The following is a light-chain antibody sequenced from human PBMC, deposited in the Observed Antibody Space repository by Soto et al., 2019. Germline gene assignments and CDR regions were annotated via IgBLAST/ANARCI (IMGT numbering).Light chain of an antibody. CDR3: QQYNSYPWT. CDR2: AAS. Sequence: DIQMTQSPSTLSASVGDRVTITIRASPSITSWLAWYQQKPGKAPKLLIYAASSLESGVPSRFSGSGSGTEFTLTITSLQPDDFATYYCQQYNSYPWTFGQGTKVEIK. CDR1: PSITSW. V-gene: IGKV1-5*01. J-gene: IGKJ1*01.